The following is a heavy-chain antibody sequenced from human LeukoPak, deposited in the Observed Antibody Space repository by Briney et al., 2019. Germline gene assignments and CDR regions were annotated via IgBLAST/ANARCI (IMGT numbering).Heavy chain of an antibody. J-gene: IGHJ4*02. CDR2: ISSLSGTI. Sequence: GGSLRLSCAASGFTFSSYSMNWVRQAPGEGLEWVSYISSLSGTIYYADSVKGRFTISRDNAKNSLYLQMNSLRAEDTAVYYCARESDYRGVVDYWGQGTLVTVSS. D-gene: IGHD4-17*01. CDR3: ARESDYRGVVDY. CDR1: GFTFSSYS. V-gene: IGHV3-48*04.